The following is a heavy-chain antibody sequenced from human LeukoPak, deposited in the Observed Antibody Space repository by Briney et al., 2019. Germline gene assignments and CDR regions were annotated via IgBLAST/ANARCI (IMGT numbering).Heavy chain of an antibody. Sequence: SETLSLTCALSGGSISSSNWWSWVRQPPGKGLEWIGEINHSGSTNYNPSLKSRVTISIDKSKNQFSLALSSVTTADTAVYYCARDKSYCSGGTCYSDWGQGTLVTVSS. CDR2: INHSGST. V-gene: IGHV4-4*02. J-gene: IGHJ4*02. D-gene: IGHD2-15*01. CDR3: ARDKSYCSGGTCYSD. CDR1: GGSISSSNW.